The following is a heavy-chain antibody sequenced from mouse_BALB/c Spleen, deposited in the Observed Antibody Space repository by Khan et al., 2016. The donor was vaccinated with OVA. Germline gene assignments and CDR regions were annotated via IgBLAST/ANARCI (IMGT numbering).Heavy chain of an antibody. CDR3: ARRGLRWDFDY. D-gene: IGHD1-1*01. Sequence: VKLLESGAELAKPGASVKMSCKASGYSFINYWILWVKQRPGQGLEWIGYIIPSTGYTEYNPNFNDKATLTADKSSSTAYMQLSSLKSEDSAVYYCARRGLRWDFDYWGQGTTLTVSS. CDR2: IIPSTGYT. CDR1: GYSFINYW. J-gene: IGHJ2*01. V-gene: IGHV1-7*01.